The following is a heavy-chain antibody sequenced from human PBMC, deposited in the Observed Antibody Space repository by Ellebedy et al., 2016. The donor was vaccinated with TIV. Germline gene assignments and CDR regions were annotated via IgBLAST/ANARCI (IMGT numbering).Heavy chain of an antibody. CDR3: AYEEGSSGY. CDR1: GFTFSSYW. D-gene: IGHD3-22*01. CDR2: IKEDGSEK. Sequence: GGSLRLXXAASGFTFSSYWMSWVRQAPGKGLEWVANIKEDGSEKYYVDSVKGRFTIYRDNAKNSLYLQMNSLRAEDTAVYYCAYEEGSSGYWGQGTLVTVSS. V-gene: IGHV3-7*01. J-gene: IGHJ4*02.